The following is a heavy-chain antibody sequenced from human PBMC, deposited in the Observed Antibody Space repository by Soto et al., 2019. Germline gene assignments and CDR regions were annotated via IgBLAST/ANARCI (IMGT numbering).Heavy chain of an antibody. J-gene: IGHJ4*02. CDR1: GFTFSSYA. V-gene: IGHV3-23*01. D-gene: IGHD1-26*01. Sequence: GGSLRLSCAASGFTFSSYAMSWVRQAPGKGLEWVSAISGSGGGTYYSDSVKGRFTISRDNSKNTLYLQMNSLRAEDTSVYYCSKYSFPCYWGQGTLVTVSS. CDR2: ISGSGGGT. CDR3: SKYSFPCY.